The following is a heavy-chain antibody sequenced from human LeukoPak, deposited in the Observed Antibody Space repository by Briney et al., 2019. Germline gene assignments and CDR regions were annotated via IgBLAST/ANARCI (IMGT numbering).Heavy chain of an antibody. V-gene: IGHV1-69*13. D-gene: IGHD3-22*01. CDR2: IIPIFGTA. Sequence: SVKVSCKASGGTFSSYAISWVRQAPGRGLEWMGGIIPIFGTANYAQKFQGRVTITADESTSTAYMELSSLRSEDTAVYYCARAYYYDSSGSPIDYWGQGTLVTVSS. CDR3: ARAYYYDSSGSPIDY. CDR1: GGTFSSYA. J-gene: IGHJ4*02.